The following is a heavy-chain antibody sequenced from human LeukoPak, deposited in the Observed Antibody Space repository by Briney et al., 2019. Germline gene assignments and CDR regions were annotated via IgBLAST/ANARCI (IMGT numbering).Heavy chain of an antibody. J-gene: IGHJ3*02. CDR1: GFTFSSYS. CDR2: ISSSSSYI. Sequence: PGGSLRLSCAASGFTFSSYSMNWVRQAPGKGVEWGSSISSSSSYIYYADSVKGRFTISRDNAKNSLYLQMNSLRAEDTAVYYCARVVTTYAFDIWGQGTMVTVPS. V-gene: IGHV3-21*01. CDR3: ARVVTTYAFDI. D-gene: IGHD4-17*01.